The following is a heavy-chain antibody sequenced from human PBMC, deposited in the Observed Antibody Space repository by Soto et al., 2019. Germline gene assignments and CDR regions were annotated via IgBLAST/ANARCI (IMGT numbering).Heavy chain of an antibody. Sequence: QVQLVQSGPEVKMPGASVKVSCKTSGFTLTAYGLAWLRQAPGQRPEWMGWVSTNNADTNYAQKFRGRVTMTTDTSTTTTYMELRSLRSDDTDVYYCERELNADSSAYYSLAYWGQGTLVTVSS. CDR1: GFTLTAYG. V-gene: IGHV1-18*01. CDR2: VSTNNADT. J-gene: IGHJ4*02. CDR3: ERELNADSSAYYSLAY. D-gene: IGHD3-22*01.